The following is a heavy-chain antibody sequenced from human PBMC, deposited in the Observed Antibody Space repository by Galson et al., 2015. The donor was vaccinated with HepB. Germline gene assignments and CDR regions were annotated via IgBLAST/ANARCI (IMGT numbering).Heavy chain of an antibody. Sequence: SLRLSCAASGFSFSNYAMSWVRQAPGKGLEWVSAVSGSGGSTYYADSVKGRFTISRDNSKNMLFLQMNSLRVEDTAIYYCAKCFAYYYGMDVWGQGTTVTV. CDR2: VSGSGGST. CDR1: GFSFSNYA. D-gene: IGHD3-16*01. J-gene: IGHJ6*02. CDR3: AKCFAYYYGMDV. V-gene: IGHV3-23*01.